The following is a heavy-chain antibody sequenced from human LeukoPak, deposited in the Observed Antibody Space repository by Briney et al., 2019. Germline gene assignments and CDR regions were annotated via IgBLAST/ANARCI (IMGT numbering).Heavy chain of an antibody. J-gene: IGHJ5*02. Sequence: ASVEVSCKASGGTFSSYAISWVRQAPGQGLEWMGGIIPIFGTANYAQKFQGRVTITADKSTSTAYMELSSLRSEDTAVYYCARVYHQGFDPWGQGTLVTVSS. V-gene: IGHV1-69*06. D-gene: IGHD2-2*01. CDR2: IIPIFGTA. CDR3: ARVYHQGFDP. CDR1: GGTFSSYA.